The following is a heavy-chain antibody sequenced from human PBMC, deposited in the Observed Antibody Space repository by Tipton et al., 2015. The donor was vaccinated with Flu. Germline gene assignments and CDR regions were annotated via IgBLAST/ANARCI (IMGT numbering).Heavy chain of an antibody. CDR2: ISYDGSNI. Sequence: SLRLSCAASGFSFSSYAMHWVRQAPGKGLEWVAVISYDGSNIYYADSVKGRFTISRDNSKNTLYLQMNSLRAEDTAVYYCAKDSGSFFFDYWGQGTLVTVSA. V-gene: IGHV3-30*04. D-gene: IGHD1-26*01. CDR1: GFSFSSYA. J-gene: IGHJ4*02. CDR3: AKDSGSFFFDY.